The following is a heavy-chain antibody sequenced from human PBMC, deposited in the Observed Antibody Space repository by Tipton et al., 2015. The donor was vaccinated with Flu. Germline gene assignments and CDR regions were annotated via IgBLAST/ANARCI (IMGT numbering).Heavy chain of an antibody. Sequence: SLRLSCAASGLTFGSDIMNWVRQAPGKGLEWVSPISSSSEYIYYADSVRGRFTISRDNAKNSLYLQMNSLRAEDTAVYYCARDGGYCSGGNCFPFGMDVWGQGTTVTVSS. CDR2: ISSSSEYI. V-gene: IGHV3-21*01. CDR3: ARDGGYCSGGNCFPFGMDV. J-gene: IGHJ6*02. CDR1: GLTFGSDI. D-gene: IGHD2-15*01.